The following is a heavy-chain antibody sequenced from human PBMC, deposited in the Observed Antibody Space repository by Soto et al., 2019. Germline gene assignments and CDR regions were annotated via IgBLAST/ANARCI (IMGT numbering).Heavy chain of an antibody. CDR1: GGSISSYY. CDR2: IYYSGST. Sequence: NPSETLSLTCTVSGGSISSYYWSWIRQPPGKGLEWIGYIYYSGSTNYNPSLKSRVTISVDTSKNQFSLKLSSVTAADTAVYYCAKVRYSSPMGYYYGMDVWGQGTTVTVSS. V-gene: IGHV4-59*01. J-gene: IGHJ6*02. CDR3: AKVRYSSPMGYYYGMDV. D-gene: IGHD6-19*01.